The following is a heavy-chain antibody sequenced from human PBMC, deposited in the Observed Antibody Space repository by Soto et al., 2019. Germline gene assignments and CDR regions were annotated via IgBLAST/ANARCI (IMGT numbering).Heavy chain of an antibody. Sequence: ASVKVSCKASGYTFTSYGISWVRQAPGQGLEWMGWISAYNGNTNYAQKLQGRVTMTTDTSTSTAYMELRSLRSDDTAVYYCARLPVPVTTSYYYYYMDVWGKGTTVTVSS. J-gene: IGHJ6*03. CDR2: ISAYNGNT. CDR1: GYTFTSYG. V-gene: IGHV1-18*01. CDR3: ARLPVPVTTSYYYYYMDV. D-gene: IGHD4-17*01.